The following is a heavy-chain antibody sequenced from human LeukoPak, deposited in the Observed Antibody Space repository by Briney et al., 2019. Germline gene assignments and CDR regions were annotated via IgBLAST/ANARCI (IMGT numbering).Heavy chain of an antibody. V-gene: IGHV3-11*01. Sequence: GGSLRLSCAASGFAFSDYYMTWIRQAPGKGLEWVSYITSSGSTIYYADSVKGRFTISRDNAKNSLYLQMNSLRAEDTAVYYCARGYYDSSGLDYWGQGTLVTVPS. CDR3: ARGYYDSSGLDY. CDR1: GFAFSDYY. J-gene: IGHJ4*02. D-gene: IGHD3-22*01. CDR2: ITSSGSTI.